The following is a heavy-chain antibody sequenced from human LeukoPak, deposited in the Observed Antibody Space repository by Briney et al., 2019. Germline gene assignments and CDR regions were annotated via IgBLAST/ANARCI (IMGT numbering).Heavy chain of an antibody. J-gene: IGHJ6*03. CDR2: INHSGST. CDR3: ARVRRIAAAGYYYYYYMDV. D-gene: IGHD6-13*01. CDR1: GGSFSGYY. V-gene: IGHV4-34*01. Sequence: SETLSLTCAVYGGSFSGYYWSWIRQPPGKGLEWIGEINHSGSTNYNPSLKSRVTISVDTSKNQFSLKLSSVTAADTAVYYCARVRRIAAAGYYYYYYMDVWGQGTTVTVSS.